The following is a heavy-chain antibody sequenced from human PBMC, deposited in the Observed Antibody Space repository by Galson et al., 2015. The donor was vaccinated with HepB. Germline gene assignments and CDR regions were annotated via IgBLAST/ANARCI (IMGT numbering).Heavy chain of an antibody. CDR3: ARAGCSSTSCYNPKRYYYYYMDV. J-gene: IGHJ6*03. Sequence: SLRLSCAASGFTFSSYSMNWVRQAPGKGLEWVSSISSSSSYIYYADSVKGRFTISRDNAKNSLYLQMNSLRAEDTAVYYCARAGCSSTSCYNPKRYYYYYMDVWGKGTTVTVSS. CDR1: GFTFSSYS. D-gene: IGHD2-2*02. V-gene: IGHV3-21*01. CDR2: ISSSSSYI.